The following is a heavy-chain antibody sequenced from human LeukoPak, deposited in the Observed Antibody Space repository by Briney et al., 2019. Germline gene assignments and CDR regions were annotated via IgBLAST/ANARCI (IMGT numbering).Heavy chain of an antibody. D-gene: IGHD2-2*01. Sequence: GGSLRLSCAASGFTFSSYAMSWVRQAPGKGLEWVANIKQDGSEKYYVDSVKGRFTISRDNAENSLYLQMNSLRVEDTAVYYCARAPTVLVGYCSSSSCQADYWGQGTLVTVSS. CDR1: GFTFSSYA. V-gene: IGHV3-7*01. CDR2: IKQDGSEK. CDR3: ARAPTVLVGYCSSSSCQADY. J-gene: IGHJ4*02.